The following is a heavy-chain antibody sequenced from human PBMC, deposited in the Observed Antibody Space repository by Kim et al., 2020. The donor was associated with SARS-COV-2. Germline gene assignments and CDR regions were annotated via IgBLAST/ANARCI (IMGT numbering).Heavy chain of an antibody. J-gene: IGHJ5*02. CDR2: IYYSGCS. CDR1: GGSISSSSYY. D-gene: IGHD6-13*01. V-gene: IGHV4-39*01. CDR3: AGLAAAGHGIGYNWFDP. Sequence: SETLSLTCTVSGGSISSSSYYWGWIRQPLGKGLEWIGSIYYSGCSYYNPSLKSRVTISVDTSNNQFSLKLSSVTAADTAVYHCAGLAAAGHGIGYNWFDPRGQGTLVTVSS.